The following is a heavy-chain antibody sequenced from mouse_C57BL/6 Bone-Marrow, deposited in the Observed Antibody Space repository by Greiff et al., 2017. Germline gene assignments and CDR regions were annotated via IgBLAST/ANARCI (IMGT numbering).Heavy chain of an antibody. CDR3: VGRYYAMDY. CDR1: GYTFTSYG. J-gene: IGHJ4*01. Sequence: LVESGAELARPGASVKLSCKASGYTFTSYGISWVQQRTGQGLEWIGEIYPRSGNTYYNEKFKGKATLAADKSTSTAYMVIRSLTAEDSAVYFCVGRYYAMDYWGQGTSVTVAS. CDR2: IYPRSGNT. V-gene: IGHV1-81*01.